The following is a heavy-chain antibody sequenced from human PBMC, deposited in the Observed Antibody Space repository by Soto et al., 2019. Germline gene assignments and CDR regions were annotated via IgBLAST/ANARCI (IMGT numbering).Heavy chain of an antibody. V-gene: IGHV1-18*01. CDR3: ARFGVGYCSSTSCYAASDYYYYYMDV. J-gene: IGHJ6*03. D-gene: IGHD2-2*01. Sequence: ASVKVSCKASGYTFTSYGISWVRQAPGQGLEWVGWISAYNGNTNYAQKLQGRVTMTTDTSTSTAYMELRSLRSDDTAVYYCARFGVGYCSSTSCYAASDYYYYYMDVWGKGTTVTVSS. CDR2: ISAYNGNT. CDR1: GYTFTSYG.